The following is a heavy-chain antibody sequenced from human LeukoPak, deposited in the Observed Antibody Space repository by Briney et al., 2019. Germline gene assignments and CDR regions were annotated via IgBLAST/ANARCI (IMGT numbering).Heavy chain of an antibody. V-gene: IGHV4-61*01. Sequence: PSETLSLTCTVSGGSVSSGSYYWSWLRQPPGTGLEWIGYIYYSGSTNYNPSLKSRVTISVDTSKNQFSLKLSSVTAADTAVYYCAREGDVDTAMVLGWFDPWGQGTLVTVSS. D-gene: IGHD5-18*01. CDR3: AREGDVDTAMVLGWFDP. J-gene: IGHJ5*02. CDR2: IYYSGST. CDR1: GGSVSSGSYY.